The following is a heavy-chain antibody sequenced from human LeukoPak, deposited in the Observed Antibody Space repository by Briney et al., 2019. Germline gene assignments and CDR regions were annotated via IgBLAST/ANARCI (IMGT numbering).Heavy chain of an antibody. CDR1: GGSISSSSYY. Sequence: SETLSLTCTVSGGSISSSSYYWGWIRQPPGKGLEWIGSIYYSGSTYYNPSLTSRVTISVDTSRNQFSLKLSSVTAADTAVYYCARGLWFGDENPPYFDYWGQGILVTVSS. D-gene: IGHD3-10*01. V-gene: IGHV4-39*07. CDR2: IYYSGST. J-gene: IGHJ4*02. CDR3: ARGLWFGDENPPYFDY.